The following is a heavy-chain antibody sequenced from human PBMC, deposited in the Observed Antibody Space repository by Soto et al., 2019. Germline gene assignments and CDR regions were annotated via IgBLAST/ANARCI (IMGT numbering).Heavy chain of an antibody. D-gene: IGHD3-22*01. J-gene: IGHJ4*02. CDR3: ARLLDYYDSSGSPAGY. V-gene: IGHV5-51*01. CDR2: IYPGDSDT. CDR1: GYSFTSYW. Sequence: PGESLKISCKGSGYSFTSYWIGWVRQMPGKGLGWMGIIYPGDSDTRYSPSFQGQVTISADKSISTAYLQWSSLKASDTAMYYCARLLDYYDSSGSPAGYWGQGTLVTVSS.